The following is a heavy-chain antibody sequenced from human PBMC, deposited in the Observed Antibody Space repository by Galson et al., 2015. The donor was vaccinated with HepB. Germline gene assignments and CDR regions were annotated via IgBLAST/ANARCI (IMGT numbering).Heavy chain of an antibody. J-gene: IGHJ6*02. Sequence: LSLTCAVYGGSFSGYYWSWIRQPPGKGLEWIGEINHSGSTNYNPSLKSRVTISVDTSKNQFSLKLSSVTAADTAVYYCAILRTTLYYYYYGMDVWGQGTTVTVSS. CDR1: GGSFSGYY. V-gene: IGHV4-34*01. CDR2: INHSGST. CDR3: AILRTTLYYYYYGMDV. D-gene: IGHD4-17*01.